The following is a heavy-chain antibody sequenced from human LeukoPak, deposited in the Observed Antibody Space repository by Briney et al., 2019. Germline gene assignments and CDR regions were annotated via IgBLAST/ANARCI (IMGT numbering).Heavy chain of an antibody. Sequence: PSETLSLTCTVSGDSISSYYWSWIRQPPGKGLEWIGYIYYSGSTNYNPSLKSRVTISVDTSKNQFSLKLSSVTAADTAVCYCARDERSGYNYYSMDVWGQGTTVTVSS. V-gene: IGHV4-59*01. CDR3: ARDERSGYNYYSMDV. CDR1: GDSISSYY. CDR2: IYYSGST. J-gene: IGHJ6*02. D-gene: IGHD3-22*01.